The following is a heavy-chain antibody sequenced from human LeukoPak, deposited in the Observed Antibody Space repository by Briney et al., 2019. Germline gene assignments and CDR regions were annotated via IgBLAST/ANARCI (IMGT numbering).Heavy chain of an antibody. D-gene: IGHD3-22*01. CDR3: ARDRDSSGP. V-gene: IGHV4-61*02. Sequence: PSETLSLTCTVPGGSISSGSYYWSWIRQPAGKGLEWIGRIYTSGSTNYNPSLKSRVTISVDTSKNQFSLKLSSVTAADTAVYYCARDRDSSGPWGQGTLVTVSS. J-gene: IGHJ5*02. CDR2: IYTSGST. CDR1: GGSISSGSYY.